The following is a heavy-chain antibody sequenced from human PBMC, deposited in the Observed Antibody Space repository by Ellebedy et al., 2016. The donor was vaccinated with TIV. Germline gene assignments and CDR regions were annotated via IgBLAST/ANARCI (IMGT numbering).Heavy chain of an antibody. CDR1: GFTFSSYA. CDR2: IWYDGSNKYDGGNK. CDR3: AREGISIGPAMVPFGVF. V-gene: IGHV3-33*01. Sequence: PGGSLRLSCAASGFTFSSYAMHWVRQAPGKGLEWVAVIWYDGSNKYDGGNKYYADSVKGRFTISRDNSKNTLYLEMNSLRVEETAVYYCAREGISIGPAMVPFGVFWGQGTLVTVSS. J-gene: IGHJ4*02. D-gene: IGHD5-18*01.